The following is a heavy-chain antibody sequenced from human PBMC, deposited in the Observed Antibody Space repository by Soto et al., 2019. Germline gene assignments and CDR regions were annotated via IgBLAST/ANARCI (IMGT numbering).Heavy chain of an antibody. CDR3: ARDYTNYYGSGRLHYYYYMDV. J-gene: IGHJ6*03. CDR1: GGSISSYY. V-gene: IGHV4-59*01. Sequence: SETLSLTCTVSGGSISSYYWSWIRQPPGKGLKLIGYIYYSGSTNYNPSLKSRVTISVDTSKNQFSLKLSSVTAADTAVYYCARDYTNYYGSGRLHYYYYMDVWGKGTTVTVSS. D-gene: IGHD3-10*01. CDR2: IYYSGST.